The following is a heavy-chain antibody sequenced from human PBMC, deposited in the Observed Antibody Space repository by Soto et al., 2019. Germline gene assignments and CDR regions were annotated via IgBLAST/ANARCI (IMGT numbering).Heavy chain of an antibody. J-gene: IGHJ4*02. CDR3: AKHLLLSDIVIVAAAFDY. CDR1: GFAFGNYA. D-gene: IGHD2-2*01. CDR2: ISGSGGST. V-gene: IGHV3-23*01. Sequence: EVQLLESGGGLVQPGGSLRLSCAASGFAFGNYAMTWVRQAPGKGLEWVSVISGSGGSTYYADSVKGRFTISRDNSKTTLDLQMNSLRAEDSAVYFCAKHLLLSDIVIVAAAFDYWGQGTLVTVSA.